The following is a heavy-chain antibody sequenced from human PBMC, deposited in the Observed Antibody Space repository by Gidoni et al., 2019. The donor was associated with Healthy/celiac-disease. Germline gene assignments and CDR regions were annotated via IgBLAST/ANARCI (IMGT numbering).Heavy chain of an antibody. Sequence: QVQLVESGGGVVQPGRSLRLSCAASGFTFSSYAMHWVRQAPGKGLEWVSVISYDGSNKYYADSVKGRFTISRDNSKNTLYLQMNSLRAEDTAVYYCARDPYSSGWYFDYWGQGTLVTVSS. D-gene: IGHD6-19*01. CDR2: ISYDGSNK. J-gene: IGHJ4*02. CDR1: GFTFSSYA. V-gene: IGHV3-30*01. CDR3: ARDPYSSGWYFDY.